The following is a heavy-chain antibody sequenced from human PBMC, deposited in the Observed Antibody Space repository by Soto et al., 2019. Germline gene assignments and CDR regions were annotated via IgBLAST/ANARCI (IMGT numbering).Heavy chain of an antibody. Sequence: QVQLVQSGAEVKKPGASVKVSCKASGYTFTSDGISWVRQAPGQGLEWMGWISAYNGNTNYAQKLQGRGTMTTDTSRSTAYMELRSLRSDDTAVYYWARLWGYGDYGEMGYWGQGTLVTVSS. D-gene: IGHD4-17*01. CDR2: ISAYNGNT. CDR1: GYTFTSDG. CDR3: ARLWGYGDYGEMGY. J-gene: IGHJ4*02. V-gene: IGHV1-18*01.